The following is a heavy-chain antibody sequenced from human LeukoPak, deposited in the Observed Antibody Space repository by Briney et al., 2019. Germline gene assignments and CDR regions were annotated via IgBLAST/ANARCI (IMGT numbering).Heavy chain of an antibody. CDR3: ARDPYSSGWSTFDY. CDR1: GFTFSNYW. V-gene: IGHV3-74*01. CDR2: INSDGINT. Sequence: GGSLRLSCAASGFTFSNYWMHWVRQAPGKGLVWVSRINSDGINTSYADSVKGRFTISRDNAKNTLNLQMNSLRAEDTAVYYCARDPYSSGWSTFDYWGQGTLVTVSS. D-gene: IGHD6-19*01. J-gene: IGHJ4*02.